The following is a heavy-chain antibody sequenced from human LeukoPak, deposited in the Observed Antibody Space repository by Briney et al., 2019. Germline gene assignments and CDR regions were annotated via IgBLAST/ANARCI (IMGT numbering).Heavy chain of an antibody. Sequence: SVKVSCKASGYTFTAYYLHWVRQAPGQGLEWMGYIYPKSSDTNYAQNFQGRVTMTMDTSISTVYMELSRLTSDNTAVYYCARDEAAAKTNALDIWGQGTKVTVSS. D-gene: IGHD6-13*01. J-gene: IGHJ3*02. CDR1: GYTFTAYY. CDR2: IYPKSSDT. CDR3: ARDEAAAKTNALDI. V-gene: IGHV1-2*02.